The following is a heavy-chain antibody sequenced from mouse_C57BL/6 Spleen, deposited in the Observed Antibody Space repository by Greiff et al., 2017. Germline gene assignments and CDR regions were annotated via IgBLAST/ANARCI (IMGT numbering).Heavy chain of an antibody. CDR3: AILYDYDSYFDV. Sequence: QVQLQQPGAELVKPGASVKVSCKASGYTFTSYWMHWVKQRPGQGLEWIGRIHPSDSDTNYNQKFKGKATLTVDKSSNTAYMQLSSLTSEDSEVYYGAILYDYDSYFDVWGTGTTVTVSS. V-gene: IGHV1-74*01. CDR1: GYTFTSYW. D-gene: IGHD2-4*01. CDR2: IHPSDSDT. J-gene: IGHJ1*03.